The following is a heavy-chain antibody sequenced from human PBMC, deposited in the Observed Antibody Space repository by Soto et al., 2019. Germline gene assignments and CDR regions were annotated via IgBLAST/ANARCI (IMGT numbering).Heavy chain of an antibody. CDR3: ARDLGYALPDY. J-gene: IGHJ4*02. V-gene: IGHV1-69*04. CDR2: IIPILGIA. D-gene: IGHD2-15*01. CDR1: GYTFTIYD. Sequence: EASVKVSCKASGYTFTIYDINWVRQATGQGLEWMGRIIPILGIANYAQKFQGRVTITRDTSASTAYMELSSLRSEDTAVYYCARDLGYALPDYWGQGTLVTVSS.